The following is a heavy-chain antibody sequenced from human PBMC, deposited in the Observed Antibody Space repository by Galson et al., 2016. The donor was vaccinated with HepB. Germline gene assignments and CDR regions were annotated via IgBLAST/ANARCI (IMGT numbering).Heavy chain of an antibody. CDR1: GFTFEDNA. V-gene: IGHV3-9*01. D-gene: IGHD7-27*01. CDR2: ISWNSGRI. CDR3: AKSRWLNGGPCYFDS. Sequence: SLRLSCAASGFTFEDNAMHWVRQVPGKGLEWVSGISWNSGRIDYADSVKGRFTISRDNAKNSLYLQMNSLAPEDTALYFCAKSRWLNGGPCYFDSWGQGTLVTVSS. J-gene: IGHJ4*02.